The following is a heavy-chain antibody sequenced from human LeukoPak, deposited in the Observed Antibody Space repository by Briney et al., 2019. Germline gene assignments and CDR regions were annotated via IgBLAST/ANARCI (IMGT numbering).Heavy chain of an antibody. CDR2: ISSSSSTI. CDR3: ARGSPGDY. CDR1: GFTFSSYW. D-gene: IGHD6-19*01. Sequence: SGGSLRLSCAASGFTFSSYWMSWVRQAPGKGLEWVSYISSSSSTIYYADSVKGRFTISRDNAKNSLYLQMNSLRAEDTAVYYCARGSPGDYWGQGTLVTVSS. J-gene: IGHJ4*02. V-gene: IGHV3-48*01.